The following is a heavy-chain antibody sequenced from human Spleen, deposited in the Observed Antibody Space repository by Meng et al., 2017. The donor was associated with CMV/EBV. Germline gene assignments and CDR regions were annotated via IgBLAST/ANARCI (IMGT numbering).Heavy chain of an antibody. J-gene: IGHJ4*02. Sequence: GESLKISCAASGFTFSRYWMSWVRQAPGKGLEWVANIKQAGSEKYYVDSVKGRFTISRDNAKNSLYLQMNSPRAEDTAVYYCASVHRGDYFDYWGQGTLVTVSS. D-gene: IGHD1-1*01. CDR3: ASVHRGDYFDY. CDR1: GFTFSRYW. CDR2: IKQAGSEK. V-gene: IGHV3-7*01.